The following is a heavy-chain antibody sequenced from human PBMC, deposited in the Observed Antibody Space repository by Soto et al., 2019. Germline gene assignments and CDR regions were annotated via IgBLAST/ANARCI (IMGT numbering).Heavy chain of an antibody. CDR3: ARGATVTQYDY. Sequence: QVQLQESGPGLVKPSETLSLTCTVSGVSVSSGSFYWAWIRQPPGKGLEWIGFGSYSGTTNYKPSLKSRVTISVDTSRSQISLKVSSLTAADTAVYYCARGATVTQYDYWGPGTLGTVSS. V-gene: IGHV4-61*01. J-gene: IGHJ4*02. CDR1: GVSVSSGSFY. D-gene: IGHD4-17*01. CDR2: GSYSGTT.